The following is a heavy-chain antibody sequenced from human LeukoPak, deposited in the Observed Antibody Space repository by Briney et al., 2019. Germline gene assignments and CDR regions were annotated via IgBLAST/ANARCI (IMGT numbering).Heavy chain of an antibody. CDR3: ARSFGGRGNY. V-gene: IGHV1-2*02. CDR1: GYTFTGDY. J-gene: IGHJ4*02. Sequence: ASVKVSCKASGYTFTGDYMHWVRQAPGQGLEWMGWINPNSGGTNYAQKFQGTVTMTRDKSISTAYMELSRLRSDDTAVYYCARSFGGRGNYWGQGTLVTVSS. D-gene: IGHD3-3*01. CDR2: INPNSGGT.